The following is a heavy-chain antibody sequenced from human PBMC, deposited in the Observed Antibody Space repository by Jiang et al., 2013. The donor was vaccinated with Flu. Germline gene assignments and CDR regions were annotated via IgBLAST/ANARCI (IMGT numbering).Heavy chain of an antibody. CDR1: GFTFSSYS. D-gene: IGHD3-10*01. CDR2: ISSSSSTI. CDR3: ARVWYVSGFDY. Sequence: VQLVESGGGLVQPGGSLRLSCAASGFTFSSYSMNWVRQAPGKGLEWVSYISSSSSTIYYADSVKGRFTISRDNAKNSLYLQMNSLRAEDTAVYYCARVWYVSGFDYWGQGTLVTVSS. V-gene: IGHV3-48*01. J-gene: IGHJ4*02.